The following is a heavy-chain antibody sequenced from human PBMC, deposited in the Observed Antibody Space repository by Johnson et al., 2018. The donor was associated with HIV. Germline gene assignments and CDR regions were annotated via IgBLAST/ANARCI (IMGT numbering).Heavy chain of an antibody. Sequence: QVQLVESGGGLVKPGGSLRLSCAASGFTFSDYYMSLIRQAPGKGLEWVSYISSSGNSMYYADSVKGRFTISRDNSKNTLYLQMNSLRAEDTAVYYCAKVGRMTTVVTPGDAFDIWGQGTKVTVSS. D-gene: IGHD4-23*01. CDR1: GFTFSDYY. CDR3: AKVGRMTTVVTPGDAFDI. CDR2: ISSSGNSM. J-gene: IGHJ3*02. V-gene: IGHV3-11*04.